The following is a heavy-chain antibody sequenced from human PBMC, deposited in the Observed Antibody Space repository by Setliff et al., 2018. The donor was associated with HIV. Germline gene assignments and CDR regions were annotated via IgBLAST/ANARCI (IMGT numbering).Heavy chain of an antibody. J-gene: IGHJ4*01. Sequence: GGSLRLSCAASGFTFSSYWMSWVRQAPGKGLEYVSSIIGSGKDTYYADSVKGRFTISRDNSKNTLYLHMNSLRAEDTALYYCAKEWAVAGTGFGDHWGHGTLVTVSS. CDR3: AKEWAVAGTGFGDH. CDR2: IIGSGKDT. D-gene: IGHD6-19*01. CDR1: GFTFSSYW. V-gene: IGHV3-23*01.